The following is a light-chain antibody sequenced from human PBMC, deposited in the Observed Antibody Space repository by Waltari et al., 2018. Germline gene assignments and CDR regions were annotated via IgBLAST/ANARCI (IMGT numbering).Light chain of an antibody. J-gene: IGKJ5*01. Sequence: DIQMTQSPSSLSPSVGDTVTITCQASHDINNFLNWYQQKPGKAPKLLIYDASNLETGVPSRFSGSGSGTDFTFTISSLQPEDIATYYCQQFDHLPTFGQGTRLEIK. CDR1: HDINNF. V-gene: IGKV1-33*01. CDR3: QQFDHLPT. CDR2: DAS.